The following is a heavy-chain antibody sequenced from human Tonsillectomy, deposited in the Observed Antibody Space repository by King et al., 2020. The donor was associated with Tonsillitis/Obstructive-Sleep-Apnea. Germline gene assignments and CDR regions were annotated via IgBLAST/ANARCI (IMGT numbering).Heavy chain of an antibody. Sequence: QVQLVESGGGVVQPGRSLRLSCAASGFTFSSYGMHWVRQAPGKGLEWVAVISYDGSNKYYTDSVKGRFTISRDNSKNTQCLQMNSLRAEDTAVYYCAKDSYSNYLLDYWGQGTLVTVSS. V-gene: IGHV3-30*18. CDR3: AKDSYSNYLLDY. D-gene: IGHD4-11*01. CDR1: GFTFSSYG. CDR2: ISYDGSNK. J-gene: IGHJ4*02.